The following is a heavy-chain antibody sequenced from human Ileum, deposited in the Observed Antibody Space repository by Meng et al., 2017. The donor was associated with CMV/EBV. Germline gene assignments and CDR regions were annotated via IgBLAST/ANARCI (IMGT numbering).Heavy chain of an antibody. V-gene: IGHV1-2*02. Sequence: GEVVEAGNEMEKAGGSVKVSCNASGYRFTDYYIHWVRQATGQGLEWMGWINPKSGLRNSAQKFQGRVTVTRDTSITTAYMELNTLRSDDTAIYYCARGSLDFGGNSYSDHWGQGTLVTVSS. CDR2: INPKSGLR. CDR3: ARGSLDFGGNSYSDH. D-gene: IGHD4-23*01. J-gene: IGHJ4*02. CDR1: GYRFTDYY.